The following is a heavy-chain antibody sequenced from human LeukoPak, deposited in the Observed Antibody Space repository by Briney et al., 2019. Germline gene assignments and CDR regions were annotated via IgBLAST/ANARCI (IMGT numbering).Heavy chain of an antibody. V-gene: IGHV6-1*01. CDR2: TYYRSKWYN. CDR1: GDRVSSNNAA. J-gene: IGHJ3*02. CDR3: ARDIQGDDAFDI. Sequence: SQTLSLTCAISGDRVSSNNAAWNWIRQSPLRGLEWLGRTYYRSKWYNEYAVSVKSRMTINADTFKNQFSLHLNSVTPEDTAVYYCARDIQGDDAFDIWGQGTMVTVSS. D-gene: IGHD2-21*01.